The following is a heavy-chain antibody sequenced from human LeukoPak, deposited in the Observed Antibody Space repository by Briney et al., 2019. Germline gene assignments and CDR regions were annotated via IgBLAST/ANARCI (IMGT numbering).Heavy chain of an antibody. CDR1: GFTFSSYW. J-gene: IGHJ6*02. V-gene: IGHV3-7*03. CDR2: IEQGGSEK. D-gene: IGHD6-13*01. CDR3: AREVVSSSWPYYGMDL. Sequence: GGSLRLSCSASGFTFSSYWMSWVRQAPGKGLEWVANIEQGGSEKYYVDSVKGRFTISRDNSKNTLYLQMSSLRAEDTAVYYCAREVVSSSWPYYGMDLWGQGTTVTVSS.